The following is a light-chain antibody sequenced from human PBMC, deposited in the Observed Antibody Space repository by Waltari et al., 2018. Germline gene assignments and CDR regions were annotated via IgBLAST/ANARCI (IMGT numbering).Light chain of an antibody. J-gene: IGKJ1*01. CDR3: PNHERLPAV. Sequence: EIVLTQSPGTLSLSPGERATLSCRASQRIGRYLIWYQQKPGQAPRLLIYGASTSAAGIPHRFSGSGSWTDFSLTISRLEPEDFAVYSCPNHERLPAVFGRGTKVEIK. CDR2: GAS. CDR1: QRIGRY. V-gene: IGKV3-20*01.